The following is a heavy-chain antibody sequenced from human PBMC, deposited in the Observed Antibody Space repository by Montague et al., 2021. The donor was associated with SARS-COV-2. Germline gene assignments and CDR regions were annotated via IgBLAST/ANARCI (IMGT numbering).Heavy chain of an antibody. CDR2: VYYTGTT. Sequence: SETLSLTCSVSGGSISSFSFYWGWSRQPPRKGLEWSANVYYTGTTYYNTSLKSRVTLSVDPSTNQFFLRLTSVTAADTAVYYCARRRAGSPNDWVDTWGQGNVATVS. V-gene: IGHV4-39*01. CDR1: GGSISSFSFY. CDR3: ARRRAGSPNDWVDT. J-gene: IGHJ5*02. D-gene: IGHD1-1*01.